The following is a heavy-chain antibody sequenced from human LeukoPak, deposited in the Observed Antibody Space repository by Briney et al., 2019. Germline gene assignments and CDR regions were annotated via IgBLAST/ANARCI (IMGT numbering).Heavy chain of an antibody. CDR2: IYTSGST. D-gene: IGHD3-10*01. CDR3: ARAVGSGSFQTYYYYYMDV. J-gene: IGHJ6*03. V-gene: IGHV4-4*07. CDR1: GGSISSYH. Sequence: SETLSLTCTVSGGSISSYHWSWIRQPAGKGLEWIGRIYTSGSTNYNPSLKSRVTMSVDTSKNQFSLKLSSVTAADTAVYYCARAVGSGSFQTYYYYYMDVWGKGTTVTISS.